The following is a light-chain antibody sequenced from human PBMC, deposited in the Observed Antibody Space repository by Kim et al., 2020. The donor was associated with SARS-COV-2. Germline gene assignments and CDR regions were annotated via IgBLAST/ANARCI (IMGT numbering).Light chain of an antibody. Sequence: ALGQPVRITCQGDSLRSYYATWYQRKPGQAPIVVIYGKNNRPSGIPDRFSGSSSGSTASLTITGTQAGDEADYYCNSRDSNDNVVFGGGTKLTVL. V-gene: IGLV3-19*01. J-gene: IGLJ2*01. CDR2: GKN. CDR3: NSRDSNDNVV. CDR1: SLRSYY.